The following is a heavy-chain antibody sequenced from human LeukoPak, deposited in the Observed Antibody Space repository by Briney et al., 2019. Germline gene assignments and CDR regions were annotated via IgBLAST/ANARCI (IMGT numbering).Heavy chain of an antibody. CDR3: ARVQGATGSFYCAFDV. Sequence: GGSLRLSCVASGFTFSDSWMTWVRQTPGKGLEWVANIKQDGTEKHYVDFVKGRFTISRDNAKNSLDLQMNSLRAEDSAVYYCARVQGATGSFYCAFDVWGQGTMVTVSS. V-gene: IGHV3-7*01. D-gene: IGHD1-26*01. J-gene: IGHJ3*01. CDR1: GFTFSDSW. CDR2: IKQDGTEK.